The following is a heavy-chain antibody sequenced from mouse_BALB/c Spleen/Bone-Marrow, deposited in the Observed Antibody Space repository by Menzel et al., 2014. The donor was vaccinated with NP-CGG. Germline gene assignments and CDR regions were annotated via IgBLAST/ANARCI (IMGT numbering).Heavy chain of an antibody. V-gene: IGHV4-1*02. CDR3: ARPGYYGYQDV. J-gene: IGHJ1*01. CDR1: GFDFSGYL. CDR2: INPDSSTI. Sequence: EVKLMESGGGLVQPGGSLKLSCAASGFDFSGYLMTWVRQAPGKGLEWIGEINPDSSTINYTPSLKDKFIISRDNAKNALYLQMSKVRSEDTALYYCARPGYYGYQDVWGAGTTVTVSS. D-gene: IGHD1-2*01.